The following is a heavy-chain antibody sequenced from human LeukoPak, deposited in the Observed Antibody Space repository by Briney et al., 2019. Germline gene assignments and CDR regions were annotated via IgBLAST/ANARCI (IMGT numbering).Heavy chain of an antibody. CDR2: ISSNGGNT. V-gene: IGHV3-64D*09. Sequence: GGSLRLSCAAAGFSVSTTYMNWVRQAPGKGLEYVSGISSNGGNTYNANSLKGRITISRDNSKNTVELQMSSLRTEDTAVYFCVKRTGLYFDYWGQGTLVTVSS. J-gene: IGHJ4*02. CDR3: VKRTGLYFDY. CDR1: GFSVSTTY. D-gene: IGHD7-27*01.